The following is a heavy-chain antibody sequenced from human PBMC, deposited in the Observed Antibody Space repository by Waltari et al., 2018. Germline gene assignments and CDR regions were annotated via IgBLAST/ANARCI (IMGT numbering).Heavy chain of an antibody. V-gene: IGHV5-51*01. J-gene: IGHJ3*02. CDR1: GFSFTSYC. Sequence: EVQLVQSGAEVKKPGEALKISCKGSGFSFTSYCNGGVRQMPGKGLEWMGIIYPGDFETTYSPSFQGQVTISPAKAISTAYLQWSSLKASDAAMYYCAMDYGDHEGAFDIWGQGTMVTVSS. CDR3: AMDYGDHEGAFDI. D-gene: IGHD4-17*01. CDR2: IYPGDFET.